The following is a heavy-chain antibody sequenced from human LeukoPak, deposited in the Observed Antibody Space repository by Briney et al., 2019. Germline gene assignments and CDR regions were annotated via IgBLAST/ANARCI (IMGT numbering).Heavy chain of an antibody. D-gene: IGHD6-19*01. CDR1: GFTFSTYA. Sequence: PAGSLRLSCAASGFTFSTYAMHWVRQAPGKGLEWVAVISYDGSDKFYPDSVKGRFTISRDNSKNTLYLQMNSLRPEDTALYYCSRGYNSGWYTVDCWGQGTLVAVSS. V-gene: IGHV3-30-3*01. J-gene: IGHJ4*02. CDR3: SRGYNSGWYTVDC. CDR2: ISYDGSDK.